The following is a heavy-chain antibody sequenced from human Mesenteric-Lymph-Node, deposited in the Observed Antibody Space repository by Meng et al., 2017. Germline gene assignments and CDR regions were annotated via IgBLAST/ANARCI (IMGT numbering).Heavy chain of an antibody. Sequence: GESLKISCAASGFTFSSYAMSWVRQAPGKGLEWVSAISGSGGSTYYADSVKGRFTISRDNSKNTLYLQMNSLRAEDTAVYYCARGIVGATTGLDYWGQGTLVTVSS. CDR1: GFTFSSYA. CDR2: ISGSGGST. CDR3: ARGIVGATTGLDY. J-gene: IGHJ4*02. D-gene: IGHD1-26*01. V-gene: IGHV3-23*01.